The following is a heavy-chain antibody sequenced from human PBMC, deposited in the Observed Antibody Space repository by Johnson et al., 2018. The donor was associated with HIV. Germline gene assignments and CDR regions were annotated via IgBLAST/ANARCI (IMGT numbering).Heavy chain of an antibody. CDR1: DFTVSGNY. CDR2: IHSGGTT. J-gene: IGHJ3*02. Sequence: VQLVESGGGLIQPGGSLRLSCAASDFTVSGNYMSWVRQAPGKGLEWVSLIHSGGTTFYADSVKGRFTISRDNSKNTLYLHMSSLRLEDTAVYYCAKGQVARGAFDIWGQGTTVTVSS. CDR3: AKGQVARGAFDI. V-gene: IGHV3-53*01.